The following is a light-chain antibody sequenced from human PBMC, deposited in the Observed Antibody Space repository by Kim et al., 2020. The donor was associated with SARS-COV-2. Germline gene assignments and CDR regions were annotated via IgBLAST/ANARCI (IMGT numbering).Light chain of an antibody. CDR3: QQSSSFPLT. Sequence: SASLGDRVTITCRASQDISRWLAWYQQKPGKAPLLLISITSSLQSGVPSRFSGSGSGTDFTLTISSLQPEDFATYYCQQSSSFPLTFGGGTKLEI. V-gene: IGKV1D-12*01. J-gene: IGKJ4*01. CDR1: QDISRW. CDR2: ITS.